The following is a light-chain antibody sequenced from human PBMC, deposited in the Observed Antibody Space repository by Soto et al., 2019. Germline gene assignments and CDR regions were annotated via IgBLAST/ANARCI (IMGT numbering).Light chain of an antibody. CDR1: QDIRNY. V-gene: IGKV1-5*03. J-gene: IGKJ1*01. CDR2: KAS. CDR3: QQYNSYSSWT. Sequence: IQVTQSPTSLSASVGDRVTITFRSSQDIRNYLGWYQQKPGKAPKLLIYKASILQSGVPSRFSGSGSGTEFTLTISSLQDDDFANYYCQQYNSYSSWTFGQGTKVDIK.